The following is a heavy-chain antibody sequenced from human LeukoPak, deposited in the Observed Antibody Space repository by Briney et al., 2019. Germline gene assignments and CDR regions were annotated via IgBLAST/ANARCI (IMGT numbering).Heavy chain of an antibody. CDR2: ISSSSSYI. CDR1: GFTFDDYG. Sequence: GGSLRLSCAASGFTFDDYGMNWVRQAPGKGLEWVSSISSSSSYIYYADSVKGRFTISRDNAKNSLYLQMNSLRAEDTAVYYCARDPGSGWYGGLYYYYYMDVWGKGTTVTVSS. V-gene: IGHV3-21*01. J-gene: IGHJ6*03. D-gene: IGHD6-19*01. CDR3: ARDPGSGWYGGLYYYYYMDV.